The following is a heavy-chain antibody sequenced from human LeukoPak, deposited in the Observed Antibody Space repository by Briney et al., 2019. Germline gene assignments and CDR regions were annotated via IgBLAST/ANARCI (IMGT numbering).Heavy chain of an antibody. J-gene: IGHJ4*02. CDR1: GFTFSSYW. D-gene: IGHD4-11*01. V-gene: IGHV3-21*06. CDR3: ARDLTTVTTAVFAY. CDR2: ISSSSTYL. Sequence: GGSLRLSCAASGFTFSSYWMHWVRHAPGKGLEWVSSISSSSTYLYYADSVKGRFTISRDKAKNSLYLQMNSLRAEDTAVYYCARDLTTVTTAVFAYWGQGTLVTVSS.